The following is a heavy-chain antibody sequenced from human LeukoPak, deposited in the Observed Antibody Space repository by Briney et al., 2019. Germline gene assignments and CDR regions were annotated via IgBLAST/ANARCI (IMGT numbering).Heavy chain of an antibody. CDR2: ISAYNGNT. J-gene: IGHJ5*02. CDR1: GYTFTSYG. D-gene: IGHD3-10*01. Sequence: ASVKVSCKASGYTFTSYGISWVRQAPGQGLEWMGWISAYNGNTNYAQKLQGRVTMTTDTSTSTAYMELRSLRSDDTAVYYCARDLSWFGESYDYDNWFDPWGQGTLVTVSS. CDR3: ARDLSWFGESYDYDNWFDP. V-gene: IGHV1-18*01.